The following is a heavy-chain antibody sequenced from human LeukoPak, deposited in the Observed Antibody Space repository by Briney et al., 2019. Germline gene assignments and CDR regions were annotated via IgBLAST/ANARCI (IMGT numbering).Heavy chain of an antibody. Sequence: GGSLRLSCAASGFTFISYSMNWVRQAPGKGLEGVSSISSSSSYIYYADSVKGRFTISRDNAKNSLYLQMNSLRAEDTAVYYCARGYAILTGYDYWGQGTLVTVSS. D-gene: IGHD3-9*01. V-gene: IGHV3-21*01. CDR1: GFTFISYS. CDR2: ISSSSSYI. J-gene: IGHJ4*02. CDR3: ARGYAILTGYDY.